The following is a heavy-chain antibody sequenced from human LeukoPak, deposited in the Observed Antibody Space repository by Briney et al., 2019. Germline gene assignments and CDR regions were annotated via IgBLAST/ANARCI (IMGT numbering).Heavy chain of an antibody. Sequence: PGGSLRLSCAASGSTFSSYWMHWVRQAPGKGLVWVSRINTDGSSTSYADSVKGRFTISRDNAKNALYLQMNSLRAEDTAVYYCARGQWAYYMDVWGKGTTVTVSS. CDR1: GSTFSSYW. CDR2: INTDGSST. CDR3: ARGQWAYYMDV. V-gene: IGHV3-74*01. J-gene: IGHJ6*03. D-gene: IGHD2-8*01.